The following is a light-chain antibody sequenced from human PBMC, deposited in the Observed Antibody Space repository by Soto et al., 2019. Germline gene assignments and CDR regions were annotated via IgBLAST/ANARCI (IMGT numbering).Light chain of an antibody. CDR2: SND. CDR1: SSNIGSNS. V-gene: IGLV1-44*01. CDR3: AAWDDSLNGYV. Sequence: QSVVTQPPTESGTPGQSVTISCSGSSSNIGSNSVNWYQQLPGTAPKLLIYSNDRRPSGVPDRFSGSKSGTSASLAISGLQSEDEADYYCAAWDDSLNGYVFGTGTKVTVL. J-gene: IGLJ1*01.